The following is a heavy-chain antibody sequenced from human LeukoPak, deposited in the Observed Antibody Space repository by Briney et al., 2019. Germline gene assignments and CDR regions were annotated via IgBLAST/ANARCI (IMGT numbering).Heavy chain of an antibody. CDR3: ARGGSPGIVASPHFDY. J-gene: IGHJ4*02. CDR1: GGTFSSYA. V-gene: IGHV1-69*05. D-gene: IGHD1-26*01. CDR2: IIPIFGTA. Sequence: ASVKVSCKASGGTFSSYAISWVRQAPGQGLEWMGGIIPIFGTANYAQKFQGRVTITTDESTSTAYMELSSLRSEDTAVYYCARGGSPGIVASPHFDYWGQGTLVTVSS.